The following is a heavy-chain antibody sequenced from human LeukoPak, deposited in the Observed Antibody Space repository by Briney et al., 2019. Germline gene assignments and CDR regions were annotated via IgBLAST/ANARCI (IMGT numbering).Heavy chain of an antibody. J-gene: IGHJ6*02. D-gene: IGHD6-13*01. CDR3: ARLASSSWPLYYYYGMDV. CDR1: GYTFTSYD. CDR2: MNPNNGNT. Sequence: ASVKVSCEASGYTFTSYDINWVRQATGQGLEWMGWMNPNNGNTGYAQKFQGRVTMTRSTSISIAYMELSSLRSEDTAVYYCARLASSSWPLYYYYGMDVWGQGTTVTVSS. V-gene: IGHV1-8*01.